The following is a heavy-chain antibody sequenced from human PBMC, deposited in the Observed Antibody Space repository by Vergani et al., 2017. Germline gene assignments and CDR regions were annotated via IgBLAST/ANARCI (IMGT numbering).Heavy chain of an antibody. Sequence: VQLVESGGGLVQPGGSLRLSCAASGFTFSSYAMHWVRQAPGKGLEWVAVISYDGSNKYYADSVKGRFTISRDNSKNTLYLQMNSLRAEYTAVYYCARDIGPDTVTTVYFDYWGQGTLVTVSS. D-gene: IGHD4-17*01. CDR3: ARDIGPDTVTTVYFDY. J-gene: IGHJ4*02. V-gene: IGHV3-30-3*01. CDR1: GFTFSSYA. CDR2: ISYDGSNK.